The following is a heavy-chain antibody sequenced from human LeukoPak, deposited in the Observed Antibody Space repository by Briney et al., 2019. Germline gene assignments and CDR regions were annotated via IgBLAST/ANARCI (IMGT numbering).Heavy chain of an antibody. CDR2: ISYDGSNK. Sequence: PGRSLRLSCAASGFTFSSYAMHWVRQAPGKGLEWVAVISYDGSNKYYADSVKGRFTISRDNSKNTLFLQMNSLSAEDTAVYYCARSLRVRGVPDYMDVWGKGTTVTISS. J-gene: IGHJ6*03. CDR3: ARSLRVRGVPDYMDV. CDR1: GFTFSSYA. V-gene: IGHV3-30*14. D-gene: IGHD3-10*01.